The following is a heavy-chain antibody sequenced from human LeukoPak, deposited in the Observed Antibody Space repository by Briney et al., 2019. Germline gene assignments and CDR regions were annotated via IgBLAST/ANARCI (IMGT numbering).Heavy chain of an antibody. V-gene: IGHV3-21*01. D-gene: IGHD3-10*01. CDR2: IISSSSYI. CDR1: GFTFSSYS. CDR3: ARDSRSEYYYGSGSSDWFDP. J-gene: IGHJ5*02. Sequence: GVSQRLSCAASGFTFSSYSMNWVPQSPGKGLECVSSIISSSSYIYFADSVKGRFTISRDNAKNSLYLQMNSLRAEDTAVYYCARDSRSEYYYGSGSSDWFDPWGQGTLVTVSS.